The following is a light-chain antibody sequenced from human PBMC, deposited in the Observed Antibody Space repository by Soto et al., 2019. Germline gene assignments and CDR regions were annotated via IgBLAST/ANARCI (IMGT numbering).Light chain of an antibody. J-gene: IGKJ2*01. Sequence: IVMTQSPATLSVSPGEDATLSCRASQRLRSTLAWYQQNPGQAPRLLIFGASTRATGIADRFSGDGSGTDFPLTINSLQSEDFAVYYCQQYKSWPYTFGQGTKVDIK. V-gene: IGKV3-15*01. CDR2: GAS. CDR3: QQYKSWPYT. CDR1: QRLRST.